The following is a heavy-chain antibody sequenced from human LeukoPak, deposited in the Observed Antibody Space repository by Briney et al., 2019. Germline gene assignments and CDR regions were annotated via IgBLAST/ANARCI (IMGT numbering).Heavy chain of an antibody. J-gene: IGHJ4*02. CDR3: ARYLRGAPDY. Sequence: SETLSLTCAVYGGSFSGYYWSWIRQPPGKGLEWIGEINHSGSTNYNPSLKSRVTISVDTSKNQFSLKLSSVTAADTAVYYCARYLRGAPDYWGQGTLVTVSS. D-gene: IGHD3-10*01. CDR1: GGSFSGYY. V-gene: IGHV4-34*01. CDR2: INHSGST.